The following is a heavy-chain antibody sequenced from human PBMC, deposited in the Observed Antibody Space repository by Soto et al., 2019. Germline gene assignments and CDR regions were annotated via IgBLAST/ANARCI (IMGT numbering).Heavy chain of an antibody. J-gene: IGHJ5*02. D-gene: IGHD2-2*01. V-gene: IGHV3-30*18. Sequence: ESGGGVVQPGRSLRLSCAASGFTFSSYGMHWVRQAPGKGLEWVAVISXXGSNKYYADSVKGRFTISRDNSKNTLYLQMXXXRAXXTAVYYCAKDTYCSSTSCYETGGWFDPWGQGTLVTVSS. CDR2: ISXXGSNK. CDR1: GFTFSSYG. CDR3: AKDTYCSSTSCYETGGWFDP.